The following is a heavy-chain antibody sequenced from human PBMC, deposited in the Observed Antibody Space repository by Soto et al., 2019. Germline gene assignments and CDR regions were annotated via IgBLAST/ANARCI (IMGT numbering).Heavy chain of an antibody. CDR2: FNPMSGST. CDR3: TRDLAAADY. D-gene: IGHD6-13*01. CDR1: GYIFINYY. Sequence: QVQLVQSGAEVKKPGASVKISCKTSGYIFINYYIHWVRQAPGQGLEWVALFNPMSGSTNYAQQLQGRVTVTSDTSTSPVYMELSSLISEDTAVYYCTRDLAAADYWGQGTLVTVSS. J-gene: IGHJ4*02. V-gene: IGHV1-46*04.